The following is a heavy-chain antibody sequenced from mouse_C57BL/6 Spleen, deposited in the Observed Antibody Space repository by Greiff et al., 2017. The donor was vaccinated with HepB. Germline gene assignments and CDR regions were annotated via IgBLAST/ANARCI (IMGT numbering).Heavy chain of an antibody. CDR2: IYPRSGNT. D-gene: IGHD4-1*01. Sequence: VQLQQSGAELARPGASVKLSCKASGYTFTSYGISWVKQRTGQGLEWIGEIYPRSGNTYYNEKFKGKATLTADKSSSTAYMELRSLTSEDSAVYFCARGGWDEYYFDYWGQGTTLTVSS. CDR1: GYTFTSYG. CDR3: ARGGWDEYYFDY. J-gene: IGHJ2*01. V-gene: IGHV1-81*01.